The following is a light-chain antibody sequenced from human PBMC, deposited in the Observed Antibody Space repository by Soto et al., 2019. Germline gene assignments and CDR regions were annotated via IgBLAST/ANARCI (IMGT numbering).Light chain of an antibody. V-gene: IGKV3-15*01. CDR3: QQYNDWPLT. CDR1: QSVSSN. CDR2: GAS. J-gene: IGKJ4*01. Sequence: EVVMTQSQATLSVSPGERATLSCMASQSVSSNLAWYQQKPGQAPRLLFYGASTRATAIPARFSGSGSGAEFTLIIISLQSEDFAVYFCQQYNDWPLTFGGGTRVEI.